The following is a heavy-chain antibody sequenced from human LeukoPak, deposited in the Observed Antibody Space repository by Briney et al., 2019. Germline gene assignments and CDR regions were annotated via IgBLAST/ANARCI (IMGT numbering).Heavy chain of an antibody. D-gene: IGHD2-15*01. CDR1: GGSISSYY. V-gene: IGHV4-59*01. CDR2: IYHSGST. Sequence: SETLSLTCTVSGGSISSYYWSWIRQPPGKGLEWIGYIYHSGSTNYNPSLKSRVTTSVDTSKNQFSLKLSSVTAADTAVYYCARSHVVVVAATNWFDPWGQGTLVTVSS. J-gene: IGHJ5*02. CDR3: ARSHVVVVAATNWFDP.